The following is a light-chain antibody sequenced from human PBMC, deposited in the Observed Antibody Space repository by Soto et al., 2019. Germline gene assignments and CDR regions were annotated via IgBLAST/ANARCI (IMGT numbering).Light chain of an antibody. CDR1: TSDVGRNNY. CDR3: NSYTTGTTGV. CDR2: DVS. J-gene: IGLJ3*02. Sequence: QSALTQPASVSGSPGQSITISCTGTTSDVGRNNYVSWHQQHPGKAPKLLIFDVSNRPSGVSDRFSGSKSGNTASLTISGLQAEDEADYYCNSYTTGTTGVFGGGTQLTVL. V-gene: IGLV2-14*01.